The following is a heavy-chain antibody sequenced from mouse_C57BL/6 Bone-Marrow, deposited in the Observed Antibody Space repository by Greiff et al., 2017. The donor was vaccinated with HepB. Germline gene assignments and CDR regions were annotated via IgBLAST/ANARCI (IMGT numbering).Heavy chain of an antibody. CDR3: VCGDYLAWFAY. V-gene: IGHV1-61*01. CDR2: IYPSDSET. Sequence: QVQLQQPGAELVRPGSSVKLSCKASGYTFTSYWMDWVKQRPGQGLEWIGNIYPSDSETHYNQKFKDKATLTVDKSSSTAYMQLSSLTSEDSAVYYCVCGDYLAWFAYWGQGTLVTVSA. J-gene: IGHJ3*01. CDR1: GYTFTSYW. D-gene: IGHD2-13*01.